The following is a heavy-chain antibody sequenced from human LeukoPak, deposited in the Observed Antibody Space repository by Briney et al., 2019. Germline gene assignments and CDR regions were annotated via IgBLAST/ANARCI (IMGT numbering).Heavy chain of an antibody. V-gene: IGHV4-34*01. CDR3: ARHMTTVTFTWFDT. Sequence: PSETLSLTCAVYGGSFSGHYWSWIRQPPGKGLEWIGEINHSGSTNYNPSLKSRVTISVDTSKNQFSLKLSSVTAADTAVYYCARHMTTVTFTWFDTWGQGSLVTVSS. D-gene: IGHD4-17*01. CDR1: GGSFSGHY. CDR2: INHSGST. J-gene: IGHJ5*02.